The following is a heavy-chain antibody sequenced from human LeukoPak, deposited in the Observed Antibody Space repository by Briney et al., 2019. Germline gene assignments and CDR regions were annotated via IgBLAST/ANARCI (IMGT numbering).Heavy chain of an antibody. D-gene: IGHD2-21*02. CDR3: TTDPQYCGGDCFWY. V-gene: IGHV3-15*01. CDR2: IRSKTDGRTT. Sequence: GGSLRLSCAASGFTFTSYAMSWVCQAPRKGQEWVGRIRSKTDGRTTDYAAPVKGRFTISRDDSKNTLFLQMNSLKTEDTAVYFCTTDPQYCGGDCFWYWGQGTLVTVSS. J-gene: IGHJ4*02. CDR1: GFTFTSYA.